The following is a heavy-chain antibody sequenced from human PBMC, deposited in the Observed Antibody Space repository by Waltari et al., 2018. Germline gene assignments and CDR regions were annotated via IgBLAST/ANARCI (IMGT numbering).Heavy chain of an antibody. CDR2: IYHSGST. V-gene: IGHV4-38-2*02. Sequence: QVQLQESGPGLVKPSETLSLTCTVSGYSISSGYYWGWIRQPPGKGLEWIGSIYHSGSTYYNPSLKSRVTISVDTSKNQFSLKLSSVTAADTAVYYCALTTGPTFDYWGQGTLVTVSS. D-gene: IGHD1-1*01. CDR3: ALTTGPTFDY. CDR1: GYSISSGYY. J-gene: IGHJ4*02.